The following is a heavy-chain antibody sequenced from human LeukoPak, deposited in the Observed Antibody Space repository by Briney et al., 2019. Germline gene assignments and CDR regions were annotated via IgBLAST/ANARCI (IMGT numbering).Heavy chain of an antibody. CDR1: GYSISSGYY. Sequence: PSETLSLTCTVSGYSISSGYYWGWIRQPPGKGLEWIGSIYYSGTTYYNPSLKSRVTISVDTSKNQFSLKLSSVTAADTAVYYCARLTRLLRYFDYWGQGTLVTVSS. CDR2: IYYSGTT. D-gene: IGHD3-9*01. CDR3: ARLTRLLRYFDY. V-gene: IGHV4-38-2*02. J-gene: IGHJ4*02.